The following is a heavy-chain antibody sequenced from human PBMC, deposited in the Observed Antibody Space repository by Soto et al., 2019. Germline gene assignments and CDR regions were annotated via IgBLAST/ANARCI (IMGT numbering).Heavy chain of an antibody. CDR3: ARDVDKGIRYFDWSLYYYYYYGMDV. CDR2: INADNGNT. Sequence: ASVKVSCKASGYTFTSYAMNWVRQAPGQRLEWMGWINADNGNTNYAQRLQGRVTMTTDTSTSTAYMELRSLRSDDTAVYYCARDVDKGIRYFDWSLYYYYYYGMDVWGQGTTVTVSS. V-gene: IGHV1-18*01. D-gene: IGHD3-9*01. CDR1: GYTFTSYA. J-gene: IGHJ6*02.